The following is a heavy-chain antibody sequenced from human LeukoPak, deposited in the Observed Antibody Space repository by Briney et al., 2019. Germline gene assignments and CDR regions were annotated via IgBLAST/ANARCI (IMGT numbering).Heavy chain of an antibody. CDR2: IGIRGDT. V-gene: IGHV3-13*01. CDR1: GFTFIDYD. CDR3: ARGGIQVSGIDEFDY. J-gene: IGHJ4*02. D-gene: IGHD6-19*01. Sequence: GGSLRLSCAASGFTFIDYDMHWVRQVMGKGLEWVSAIGIRGDTHYSGSVKGRFTISRENAESSLYLQMNSLRADDTAVYYCARGGIQVSGIDEFDYWGQGTLVTVSS.